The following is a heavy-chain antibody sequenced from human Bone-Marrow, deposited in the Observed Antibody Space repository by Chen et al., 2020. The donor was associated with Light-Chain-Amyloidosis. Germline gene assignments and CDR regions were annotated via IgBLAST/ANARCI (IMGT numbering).Heavy chain of an antibody. CDR1: GYTLPNYW. CDR3: ARRRDGYNFDY. CDR2: IYPDDSDA. V-gene: IGHV5-51*01. D-gene: IGHD5-12*01. Sequence: EVQLEQSGPEVKKRGESLKISCKGSGYTLPNYWIGWVRPMPGKGLEWMGVIYPDDSDAKYSPSFEGQVTISADKSITTAYLQWRSLKASDTAMYYCARRRDGYNFDYWGQGTLVTVSS. J-gene: IGHJ4*02.